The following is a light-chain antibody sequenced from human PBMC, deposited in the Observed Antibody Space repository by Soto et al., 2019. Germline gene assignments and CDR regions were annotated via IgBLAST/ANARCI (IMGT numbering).Light chain of an antibody. Sequence: EVMLTQSPATLSLSPGERATLSCRASQSVSSQLAWYRQIPGQAPPLLLYGASSRATSRPARCSGSGSGTDVSLTISSLQSEDFSVYYCQQYNTWPPITFGQGTRLEIK. CDR3: QQYNTWPPIT. V-gene: IGKV3-15*01. CDR2: GAS. CDR1: QSVSSQ. J-gene: IGKJ5*01.